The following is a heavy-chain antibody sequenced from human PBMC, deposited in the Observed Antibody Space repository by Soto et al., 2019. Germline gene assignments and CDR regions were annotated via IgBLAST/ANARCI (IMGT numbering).Heavy chain of an antibody. CDR1: GYTFTTYG. J-gene: IGHJ6*02. CDR2: ISTYNGNT. D-gene: IGHD2-2*01. V-gene: IGHV1-18*01. Sequence: GASVKVSCKASGYTFTTYGISWVRQAPGQGLEWMGWISTYNGNTNHAQKFQGRVTMTTDESTSTAYMELRSPTSDDTAVYYCARHDCISSSCYYYYYYVMDVWGQGTTVTVSS. CDR3: ARHDCISSSCYYYYYYVMDV.